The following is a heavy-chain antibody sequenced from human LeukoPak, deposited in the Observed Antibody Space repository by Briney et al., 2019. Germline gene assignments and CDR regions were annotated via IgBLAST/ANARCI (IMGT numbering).Heavy chain of an antibody. CDR3: AKDLGGGPKLWFEELLYSGPLAYYCMDV. J-gene: IGHJ6*02. Sequence: GGSLRLSCAASGFTFSSYGVHWDRQAPGKGLEWVAVISYDGSNKYYADSVKGRFTISRDNSKNTLYLQMNSMRAEDTAVYYCAKDLGGGPKLWFEELLYSGPLAYYCMDVWGQGTTVTVSS. CDR1: GFTFSSYG. CDR2: ISYDGSNK. D-gene: IGHD3-10*01. V-gene: IGHV3-30*18.